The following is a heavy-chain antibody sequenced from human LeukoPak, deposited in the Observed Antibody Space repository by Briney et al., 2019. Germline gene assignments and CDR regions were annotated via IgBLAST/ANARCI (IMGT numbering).Heavy chain of an antibody. CDR2: ISAYNGNT. Sequence: ASVKVSCTASGYTFTSYGISWVRQAPGQGLEWMGWISAYNGNTNYAQTLQGRVTMTTDTSTSTAYMELRSLRSDDTAVYYCARDGRVGYSSGWLSDYYYYGMDVWGQGTTVTVSS. V-gene: IGHV1-18*01. J-gene: IGHJ6*02. CDR3: ARDGRVGYSSGWLSDYYYYGMDV. D-gene: IGHD6-19*01. CDR1: GYTFTSYG.